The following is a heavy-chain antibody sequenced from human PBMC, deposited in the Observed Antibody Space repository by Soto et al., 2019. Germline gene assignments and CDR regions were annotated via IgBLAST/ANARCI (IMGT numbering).Heavy chain of an antibody. J-gene: IGHJ4*02. CDR3: ARLGGSGGDSIEH. Sequence: QVQLVESGGGVVQPGRSLRLSCAASGFPFSKYGMHWVRQAPGKGLEWVAIIWYDGSKKYYGDPVKGRFTISRDNSKDTLFLQMNSLRADDTAMYYCARLGGSGGDSIEHWGQGTLVTVSS. CDR1: GFPFSKYG. CDR2: IWYDGSKK. D-gene: IGHD3-10*01. V-gene: IGHV3-33*01.